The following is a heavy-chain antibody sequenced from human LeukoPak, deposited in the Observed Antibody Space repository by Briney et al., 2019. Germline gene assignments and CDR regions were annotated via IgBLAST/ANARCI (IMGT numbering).Heavy chain of an antibody. CDR1: GYTFTGYY. Sequence: GASVTVSCKASGYTFTGYYMHWVRQAPGQGLEWMGWINPNSGGTNYAQKFQGRVTMTRDTSISTAYMELSRLRSDDTAVYYCARYSSGWFRDSLDYWGQGTLVTVSS. CDR2: INPNSGGT. D-gene: IGHD6-19*01. CDR3: ARYSSGWFRDSLDY. J-gene: IGHJ4*02. V-gene: IGHV1-2*02.